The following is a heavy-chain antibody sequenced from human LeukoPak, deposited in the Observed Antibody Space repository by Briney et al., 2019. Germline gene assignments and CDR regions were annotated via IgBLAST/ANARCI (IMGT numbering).Heavy chain of an antibody. CDR3: ARGDYYGSGSYPYYFDY. J-gene: IGHJ4*02. CDR2: IYHSGTT. D-gene: IGHD3-10*01. CDR1: GGSITSYY. Sequence: SETLSLTCTVSGGSITSYYWTWIRQPPGKGLEWIGYIYHSGTTNYNPSLKSRVTISVDTSKNQFSLKLSSVTAADTAVYYCARGDYYGSGSYPYYFDYWGQGTLVTVSS. V-gene: IGHV4-59*01.